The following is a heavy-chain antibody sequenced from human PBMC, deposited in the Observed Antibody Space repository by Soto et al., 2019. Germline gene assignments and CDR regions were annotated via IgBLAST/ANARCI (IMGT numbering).Heavy chain of an antibody. J-gene: IGHJ3*02. CDR3: APRTLAHDAFDI. Sequence: QVRLQESGPGLVKPSQTLSLTCTVSGGSVSSAAYYWSWIRQHPGKGLEWIGYIYYRGSSNYNPSLKSSTTISIDTSNKLVSLKLGSVTAADPAVYFCAPRTLAHDAFDIWGQGTMVTVS. V-gene: IGHV4-31*04. CDR2: IYYRGSS. CDR1: GGSVSSAAYY.